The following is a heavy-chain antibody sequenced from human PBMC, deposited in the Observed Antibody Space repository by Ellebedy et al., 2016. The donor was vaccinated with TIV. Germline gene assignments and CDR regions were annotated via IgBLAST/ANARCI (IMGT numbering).Heavy chain of an antibody. V-gene: IGHV3-48*02. CDR3: ARCYYASGSYYAPQSLLDY. CDR2: ISSSSGTI. Sequence: PGGSLRLSCAASGFTFSSYSMNWVRQAPGKGLEWVSYISSSSGTIYYADSVKGGFTISRDNAKNSLYLQRNSLRDEDTAVFYCARCYYASGSYYAPQSLLDYWGQGTLVTVSS. J-gene: IGHJ4*02. CDR1: GFTFSSYS. D-gene: IGHD3-10*01.